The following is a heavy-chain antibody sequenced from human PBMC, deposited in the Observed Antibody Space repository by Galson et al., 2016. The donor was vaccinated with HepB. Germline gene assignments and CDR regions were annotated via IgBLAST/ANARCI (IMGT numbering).Heavy chain of an antibody. CDR2: ISQSGTT. V-gene: IGHV4-34*01. CDR3: ASLITVGAHGMDV. D-gene: IGHD3-16*01. CDR1: GGSLSNYY. Sequence: SETLSLTCAVYGGSLSNYYWTWIRQPPGKGLEWIGEISQSGTTNYNPSLKSRVTISVDTSKIQFSLKLNSVTAADAAVYYCASLITVGAHGMDVWGHGTTVTVSS. J-gene: IGHJ6*02.